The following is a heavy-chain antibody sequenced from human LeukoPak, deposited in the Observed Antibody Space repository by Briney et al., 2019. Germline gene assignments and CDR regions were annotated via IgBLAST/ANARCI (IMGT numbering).Heavy chain of an antibody. D-gene: IGHD2-2*02. CDR3: ARLGDCSSTSCYNAFDI. J-gene: IGHJ3*02. CDR2: IYHSGST. CDR1: GYSISSGYY. Sequence: PSETLSLTCAVSGYSISSGYYWGWIRQPPGKGLEWIGSIYHSGSTYYNPSLKSRVTISVETSKNQFSLKLSSVTAADTAVYYCARLGDCSSTSCYNAFDIWGQGTMVTVSS. V-gene: IGHV4-38-2*01.